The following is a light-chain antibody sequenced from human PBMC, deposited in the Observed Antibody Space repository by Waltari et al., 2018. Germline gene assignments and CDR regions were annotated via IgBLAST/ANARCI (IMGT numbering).Light chain of an antibody. CDR3: SSYTSSGTVI. CDR2: DVS. J-gene: IGLJ2*01. V-gene: IGLV2-14*03. CDR1: GSDVGSYVY. Sequence: QSALTQPASVSGSPGQSITIACTATGSDVGSYVYVSWYQQHPGKGPKLMIFDVSNRPSGVSNRFSGSKSGNTASLTISGLQAEDEADYYCSSYTSSGTVIFGGGTKLTVL.